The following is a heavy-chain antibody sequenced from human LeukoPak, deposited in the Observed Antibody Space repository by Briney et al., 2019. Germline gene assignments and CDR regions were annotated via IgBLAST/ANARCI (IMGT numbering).Heavy chain of an antibody. CDR2: INPNSGGT. J-gene: IGHJ4*02. Sequence: ASVKVSCKASGYTFTGYYMHWVRQAPGQGLEWMGWINPNSGGTNYAQKFQGRVTMTRNTSISTAYMELSSLRSEGTAVYYCARGGYSRLDIFDYWGQGTLVTVSS. V-gene: IGHV1-2*02. CDR1: GYTFTGYY. CDR3: ARGGYSRLDIFDY. D-gene: IGHD6-13*01.